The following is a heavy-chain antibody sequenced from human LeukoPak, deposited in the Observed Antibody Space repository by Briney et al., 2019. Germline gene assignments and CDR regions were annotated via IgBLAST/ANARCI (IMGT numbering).Heavy chain of an antibody. CDR1: GFTFSSYS. Sequence: GGSLRLSCAASGFTFSSYSMSWVRQAPGKGLEWVSYISSTGAIHYADSVKGRFTISRDNAKNSLYLEMNTLRAEDTAVYYCARDYDWGFDYWGQGTLVTVSS. D-gene: IGHD7-27*01. CDR3: ARDYDWGFDY. J-gene: IGHJ4*02. CDR2: ISSTGAI. V-gene: IGHV3-48*04.